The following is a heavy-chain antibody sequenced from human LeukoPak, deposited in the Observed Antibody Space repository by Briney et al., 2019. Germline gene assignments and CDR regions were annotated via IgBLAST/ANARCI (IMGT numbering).Heavy chain of an antibody. CDR2: IYPGDSDT. D-gene: IGHD2-2*02. V-gene: IGHV5-51*01. Sequence: GESLKISCKVSGYSFTNYWIAWVRQMPGKGLGWMGVIYPGDSDTRYNPSFQGQVTISADKSISTAYLQWSSLKASDTAMYYCAAVKGNTRYYMDVCGKGTTVTVSS. CDR3: AAVKGNTRYYMDV. CDR1: GYSFTNYW. J-gene: IGHJ6*03.